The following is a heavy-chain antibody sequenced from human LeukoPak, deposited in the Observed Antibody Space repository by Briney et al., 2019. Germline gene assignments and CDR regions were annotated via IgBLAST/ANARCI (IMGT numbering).Heavy chain of an antibody. J-gene: IGHJ1*01. CDR2: IDPSDSET. V-gene: IGHV5-51*01. D-gene: IGHD5-18*01. CDR1: GYSFTSHW. Sequence: GGSLKISCKASGYSFTSHWIGWVRQMPGKGLEWMGIIDPSDSETRYTPSFQGQVTISADKSLTTAYLQWNSLKASDTAMYYCARQTAMGRSGDYWGQGTLVTVSS. CDR3: ARQTAMGRSGDY.